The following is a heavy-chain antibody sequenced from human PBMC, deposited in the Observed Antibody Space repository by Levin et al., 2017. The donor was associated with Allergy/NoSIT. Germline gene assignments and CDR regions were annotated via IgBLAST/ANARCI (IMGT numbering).Heavy chain of an antibody. V-gene: IGHV3-9*01. D-gene: IGHD6-19*01. J-gene: IGHJ6*02. CDR2: INWNSGTI. Sequence: SLKIPCVASGFTFDDYAMHWVRQAPGKGLEWVSIINWNSGTIAYADSVKGRFTVSRDNAKNSLYLQMNSLRAEDTALYYCARDVYLGQWPPQYTMDVWGQGTTVTVS. CDR1: GFTFDDYA. CDR3: ARDVYLGQWPPQYTMDV.